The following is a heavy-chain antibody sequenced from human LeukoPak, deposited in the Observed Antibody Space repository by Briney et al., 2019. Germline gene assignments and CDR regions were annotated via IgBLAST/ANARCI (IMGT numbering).Heavy chain of an antibody. CDR1: GYTFTGYY. J-gene: IGHJ4*02. CDR3: ARVTALRRIQNSSGYSLGY. Sequence: GASVKVSCKASGYTFTGYYMHWVRQAPGQGLEWMGWINPNSGGTNYAQKFQGRVTMTRDTSISTAYMELSRLRSDDTAVYYCARVTALRRIQNSSGYSLGYWGQGTLVTVSS. D-gene: IGHD3-22*01. V-gene: IGHV1-2*02. CDR2: INPNSGGT.